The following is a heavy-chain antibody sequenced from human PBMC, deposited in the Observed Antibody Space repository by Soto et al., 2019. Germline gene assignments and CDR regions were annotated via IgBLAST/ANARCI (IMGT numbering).Heavy chain of an antibody. D-gene: IGHD3-3*01. CDR3: AATRFLEWPWFDP. Sequence: SVKVSCKASGFTFTSSAVPWVRQARGQRLEWIGWIVVGSGNTNYAQKFQERVTITRDMSTSTAYMELSSLGSEDTAVYYCAATRFLEWPWFDPWGEGTLVTVSS. CDR1: GFTFTSSA. J-gene: IGHJ5*02. CDR2: IVVGSGNT. V-gene: IGHV1-58*01.